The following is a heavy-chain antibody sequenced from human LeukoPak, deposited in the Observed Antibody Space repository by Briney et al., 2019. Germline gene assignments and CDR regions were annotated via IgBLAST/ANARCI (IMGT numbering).Heavy chain of an antibody. D-gene: IGHD3-22*01. Sequence: PGGSLRLSCAASGFTFSSYEMNWVRQAPGKGLEWVSVIYSGGSTYYADSVKGRFTISRDDSKNTLYLQMNSLRAEDTAVYYCARGEGAYYYDSSGLGFFGYWGQGTLVTVSS. CDR2: IYSGGST. J-gene: IGHJ4*02. CDR3: ARGEGAYYYDSSGLGFFGY. CDR1: GFTFSSYE. V-gene: IGHV3-66*01.